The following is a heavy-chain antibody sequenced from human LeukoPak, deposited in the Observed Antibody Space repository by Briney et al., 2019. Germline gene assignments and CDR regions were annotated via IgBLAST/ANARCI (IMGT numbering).Heavy chain of an antibody. CDR3: ASSNCSSTSCSLGFDP. J-gene: IGHJ5*02. CDR1: GGSISSSSYY. CDR2: IYYSGST. D-gene: IGHD2-2*01. V-gene: IGHV4-39*07. Sequence: SSETLSLTCTVSGGSISSSSYYWGWIRQPPGKGLEWIGRIYYSGSTYYNPSLKSRVTISVDTSKNQFSLKLSSVTAADTAVYYCASSNCSSTSCSLGFDPWGQGTLVTVSS.